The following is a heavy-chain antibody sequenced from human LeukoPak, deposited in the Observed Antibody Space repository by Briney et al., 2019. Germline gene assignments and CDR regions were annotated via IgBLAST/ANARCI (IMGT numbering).Heavy chain of an antibody. D-gene: IGHD5-12*01. V-gene: IGHV4-34*01. J-gene: IGHJ4*02. Sequence: PSETLSLTCTVSGGSISGYYWSWIRQPPGKGLEWIGEINHSGSTNYNPSLKSRVTISVDTSKNEFSLKLSSVTAADTAVYYCARGRLRPDYWGQGTLVTVSS. CDR3: ARGRLRPDY. CDR2: INHSGST. CDR1: GGSISGYY.